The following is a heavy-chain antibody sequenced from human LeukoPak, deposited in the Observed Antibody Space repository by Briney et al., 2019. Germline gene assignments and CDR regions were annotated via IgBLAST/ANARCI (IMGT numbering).Heavy chain of an antibody. CDR3: ARRGVVVRKRTFDY. CDR1: GGSFSGYY. D-gene: IGHD2-15*01. CDR2: INHSGST. J-gene: IGHJ4*02. Sequence: SETLSLTCAVYGGSFSGYYWSWIRQPPGKGLEWIGEINHSGSTNYNPSLKSRVTISVDTSKNQFSLKLSSVTAADTAVYYCARRGVVVRKRTFDYWGQGTLVTVSS. V-gene: IGHV4-34*01.